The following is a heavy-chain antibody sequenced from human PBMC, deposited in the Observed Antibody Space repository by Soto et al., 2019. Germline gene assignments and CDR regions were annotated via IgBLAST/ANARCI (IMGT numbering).Heavy chain of an antibody. Sequence: SETLSLPCSVSGGSIRSYYWSWIRQSPEQGLEWIGYFYHSGNSNYNPSLKSRLTISVDTSKNQLSLSLRSVTAADTAVYFCARISSVDPYGYVNGGLDVWGQGTTVTVSS. CDR1: GGSIRSYY. D-gene: IGHD5-18*01. V-gene: IGHV4-59*01. CDR3: ARISSVDPYGYVNGGLDV. CDR2: FYHSGNS. J-gene: IGHJ6*02.